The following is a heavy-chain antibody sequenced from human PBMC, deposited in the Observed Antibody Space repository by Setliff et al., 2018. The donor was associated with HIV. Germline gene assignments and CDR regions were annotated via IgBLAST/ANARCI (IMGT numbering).Heavy chain of an antibody. Sequence: LRLSCAVSGFTFSDAWMNWVRQAPGKGPEWLAFIWYDGSKKYYADSVKGRFTISRDNSKNTLFLQMNSLRPEDTAVYHCARDRGTPDKCFDPWGQGTLVTVSS. D-gene: IGHD3-16*01. CDR2: IWYDGSKK. J-gene: IGHJ5*02. V-gene: IGHV3-33*08. CDR3: ARDRGTPDKCFDP. CDR1: GFTFSDAW.